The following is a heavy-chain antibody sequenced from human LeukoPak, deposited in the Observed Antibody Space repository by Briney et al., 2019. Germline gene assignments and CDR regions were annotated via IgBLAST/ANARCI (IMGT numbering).Heavy chain of an antibody. CDR1: GGSISSSNYY. D-gene: IGHD3-22*01. CDR2: ISYSGTT. CDR3: ARGQTYYYDSSGYSESPLSFDY. V-gene: IGHV4-39*01. Sequence: SETLSLTCTVSGGSISSSNYYWGWIRQPSGKGLDWIGSISYSGTGSISYSGTTSSNPSLRSRVTISLDTSKNQFLLKLRSVTAADTAVYYCARGQTYYYDSSGYSESPLSFDYWGQGTLVTVSS. J-gene: IGHJ4*02.